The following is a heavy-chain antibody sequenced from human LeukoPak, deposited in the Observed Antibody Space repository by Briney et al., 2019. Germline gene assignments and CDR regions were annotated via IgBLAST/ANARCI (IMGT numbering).Heavy chain of an antibody. CDR2: ISYDGSNK. CDR1: GFTFSSYA. V-gene: IGHV3-30*04. J-gene: IGHJ4*02. CDR3: ARVQISRYCTGGNCYRDY. D-gene: IGHD2-15*01. Sequence: GGSLRLSCAASGFTFSSYAMHWVRQAPGKGLEWVAVISYDGSNKYYADSVKGRFTISRDNSKNTLYLQMNSLRAEDTAVYYCARVQISRYCTGGNCYRDYWGQGTLVTVSS.